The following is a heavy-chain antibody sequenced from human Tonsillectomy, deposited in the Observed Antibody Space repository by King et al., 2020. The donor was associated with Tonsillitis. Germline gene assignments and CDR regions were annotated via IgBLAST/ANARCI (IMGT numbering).Heavy chain of an antibody. Sequence: QLVQSGSEVKKPGSSVKVSCKASGGTFSSYAFSWVRQAPGQGFEWMGGIIPISGPTDYAQKFQGRVTITADESTSIVYLELSSLRSEDTAVYFCARERHPRGFSGYLPPDYWGQGTRVTVSS. J-gene: IGHJ4*02. CDR3: ARERHPRGFSGYLPPDY. V-gene: IGHV1-69*12. D-gene: IGHD5-12*01. CDR1: GGTFSSYA. CDR2: IIPISGPT.